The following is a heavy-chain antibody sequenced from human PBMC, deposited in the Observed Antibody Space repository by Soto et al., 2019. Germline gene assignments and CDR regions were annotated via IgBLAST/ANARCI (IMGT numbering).Heavy chain of an antibody. Sequence: PGGSLRLSCAASGFSFSSYGMHWVRQAPGKGLEWVAVIWYDGSNKYYADSVKGRFTISRDNSKNTLYLQMNSLRAEDTAVYYCARDGYCSGGSCYSVPVFDYWGQGT. D-gene: IGHD2-15*01. J-gene: IGHJ4*02. CDR2: IWYDGSNK. CDR1: GFSFSSYG. CDR3: ARDGYCSGGSCYSVPVFDY. V-gene: IGHV3-33*01.